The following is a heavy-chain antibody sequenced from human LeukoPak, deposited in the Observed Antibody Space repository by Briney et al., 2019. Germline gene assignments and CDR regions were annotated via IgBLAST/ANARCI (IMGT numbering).Heavy chain of an antibody. Sequence: GGSLRLSCSASGFTFSSYAMSWVRQAPGKGLEWVSAMSGSGGSTFYADSVKGRFTISRDKSKSTLYLQMNSLRAEDTAVYYCAKGSSYYDSSGYPDYWGQGTLVTVSS. CDR1: GFTFSSYA. D-gene: IGHD3-22*01. J-gene: IGHJ4*02. CDR3: AKGSSYYDSSGYPDY. V-gene: IGHV3-23*01. CDR2: MSGSGGST.